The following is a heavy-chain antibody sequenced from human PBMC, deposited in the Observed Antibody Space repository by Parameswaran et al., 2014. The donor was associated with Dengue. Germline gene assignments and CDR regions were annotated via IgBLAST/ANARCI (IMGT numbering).Heavy chain of an antibody. Sequence: VRQMPGKGLEWIGEINHSGSTNYNPSLKSRVTISVDTSKNQFSLKLSSVTAADTAVYYCARGLRQWLGISPPYCYFDYWGQGTLVTVSS. CDR2: INHSGST. D-gene: IGHD6-19*01. V-gene: IGHV4-34*01. J-gene: IGHJ4*02. CDR3: ARGLRQWLGISPPYCYFDY.